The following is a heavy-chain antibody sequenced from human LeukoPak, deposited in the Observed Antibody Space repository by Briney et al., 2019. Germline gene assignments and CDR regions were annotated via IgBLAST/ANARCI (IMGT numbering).Heavy chain of an antibody. Sequence: GGSLRLSCAASGFTFSSYAMSWVRQAPGKGLEWVSAISGSGGSTYYADSVKGRFTISRDYSKNTLYLQMNSQRAEDTAVYYCAKAIVVVPAAPLYYFDYWGQGTLVTVSS. V-gene: IGHV3-23*01. D-gene: IGHD2-2*01. CDR1: GFTFSSYA. CDR3: AKAIVVVPAAPLYYFDY. J-gene: IGHJ4*02. CDR2: ISGSGGST.